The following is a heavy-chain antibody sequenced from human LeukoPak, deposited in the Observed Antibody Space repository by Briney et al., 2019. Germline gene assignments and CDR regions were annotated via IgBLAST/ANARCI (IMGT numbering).Heavy chain of an antibody. D-gene: IGHD6-19*01. V-gene: IGHV1-2*06. Sequence: ASVKVSCKASGYTFTGYYMHWVRQAPGQGLEWMGRINPNSGGTNYAQKFQGRVTMTRDTSISTAYTELSRLRSDDTAVYYCAVRPGHSSGWYRDFDYWGQGTLVTVSS. CDR1: GYTFTGYY. J-gene: IGHJ4*02. CDR2: INPNSGGT. CDR3: AVRPGHSSGWYRDFDY.